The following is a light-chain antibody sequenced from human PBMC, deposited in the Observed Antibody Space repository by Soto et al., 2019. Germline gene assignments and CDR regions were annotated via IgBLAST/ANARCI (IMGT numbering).Light chain of an antibody. CDR1: QSLNTR. Sequence: DIQLTQSPSTLSASVGDRVTLTCRASQSLNTRLAWYQQRPGRAPKLLIYDASTLESGVPSRFSGAGSGTEFTLTINNLQPDDLATYICQQYKSYSTFGRGTKGEIK. V-gene: IGKV1-5*01. CDR3: QQYKSYST. J-gene: IGKJ4*02. CDR2: DAS.